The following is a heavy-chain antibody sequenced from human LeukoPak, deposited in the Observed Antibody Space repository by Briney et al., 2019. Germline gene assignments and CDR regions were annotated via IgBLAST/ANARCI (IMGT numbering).Heavy chain of an antibody. J-gene: IGHJ4*02. CDR3: AKDLYDYVWGSYRYTH. V-gene: IGHV3-23*01. D-gene: IGHD3-16*02. Sequence: GGSLRLSCAASGFTFSSYAMRWVRQAPGKGLEWVSAISGSGGSTYYADSVKGRFTISRDNSKNTLYLQMNSLRAEDTAVYYCAKDLYDYVWGSYRYTHWGQGTLVTVSS. CDR1: GFTFSSYA. CDR2: ISGSGGST.